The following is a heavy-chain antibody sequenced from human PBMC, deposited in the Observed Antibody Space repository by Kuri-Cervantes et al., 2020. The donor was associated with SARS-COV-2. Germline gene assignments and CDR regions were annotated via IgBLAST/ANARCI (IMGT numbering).Heavy chain of an antibody. CDR3: VASLLYRIYYYYGMDV. D-gene: IGHD1-26*01. Sequence: SVKVSCKASGFTFTSSAVQWVRQARGQRLEWIGWIVVGSGNTNYAQKFQERVTITRDMSTSTAYMELSSLRSEDTAVYYCVASLLYRIYYYYGMDVWGQGTTVTVSS. V-gene: IGHV1-58*01. J-gene: IGHJ6*02. CDR1: GFTFTSSA. CDR2: IVVGSGNT.